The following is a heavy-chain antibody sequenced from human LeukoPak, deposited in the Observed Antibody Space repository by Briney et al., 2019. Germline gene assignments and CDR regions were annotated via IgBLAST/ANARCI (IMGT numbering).Heavy chain of an antibody. CDR1: GYTFSDYY. CDR3: ARDRPPQLVRPFDY. J-gene: IGHJ4*02. CDR2: INPHSGDT. D-gene: IGHD6-13*01. Sequence: ASVKVSCKTSGYTFSDYYIHWVRQAPGQGLEWLGWINPHSGDTHYAQKFLGRVTMTRDTSISTAYMELSRLRSDDTAVYYCARDRPPQLVRPFDYWGQGTLVTVSS. V-gene: IGHV1-2*02.